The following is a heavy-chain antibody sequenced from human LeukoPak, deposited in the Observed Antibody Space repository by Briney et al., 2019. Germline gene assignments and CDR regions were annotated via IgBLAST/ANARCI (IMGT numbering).Heavy chain of an antibody. CDR2: IFTSGIT. CDR3: ARETSGTYYNPLGYMDV. V-gene: IGHV4-4*07. D-gene: IGHD3-10*01. J-gene: IGHJ6*03. Sequence: PSETLSLTCTVSGGSISIYYWNWIPQPAGKGLEWIGRIFTSGITNYNPSLKSRVTMSVDTSKNQFSLNLSSVIAADTAIYYCARETSGTYYNPLGYMDVWGKGTTVTVSS. CDR1: GGSISIYY.